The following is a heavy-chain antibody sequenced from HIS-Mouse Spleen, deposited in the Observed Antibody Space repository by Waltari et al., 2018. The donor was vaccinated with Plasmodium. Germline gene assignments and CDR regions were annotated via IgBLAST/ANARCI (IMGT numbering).Heavy chain of an antibody. CDR3: AKLCYYGSGSYYHDAFDI. D-gene: IGHD3-10*01. CDR1: GFTFRSYG. CDR2: IWYDGSNK. J-gene: IGHJ3*02. Sequence: QVQLVESGGGVVQPGRSLTLSCAASGFTFRSYGLQLVRQAPGKGLEWVAVIWYDGSNKYYADSVKGRFTISRDNSKNTLYLQMNSLRAEDTAVYYCAKLCYYGSGSYYHDAFDIWGQGTMVTVSS. V-gene: IGHV3-33*06.